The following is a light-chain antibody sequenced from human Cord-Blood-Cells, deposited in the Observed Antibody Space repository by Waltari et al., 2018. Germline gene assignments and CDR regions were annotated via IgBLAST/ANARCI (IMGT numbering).Light chain of an antibody. J-gene: IGLJ2*01. Sequence: QPPLTQPASVSGSPGQSITISCTGTSSDVGGYNYGSWYQQHPGKAPKLMLYDVSNRPSGVSTRFSGSKSGNTASLTISGLQAEDEADYYCSSYTSSSTLVVFGGGTKLTVL. CDR2: DVS. CDR1: SSDVGGYNY. CDR3: SSYTSSSTLVV. V-gene: IGLV2-14*01.